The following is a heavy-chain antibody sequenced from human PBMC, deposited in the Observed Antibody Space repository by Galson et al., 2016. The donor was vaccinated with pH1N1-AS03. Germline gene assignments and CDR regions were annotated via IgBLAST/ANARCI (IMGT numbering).Heavy chain of an antibody. CDR1: GFTFSTYA. CDR2: ISGADLST. CDR3: ANPRASGTTMVTRLDY. J-gene: IGHJ4*02. D-gene: IGHD5-18*01. Sequence: SLRLSCAASGFTFSTYAMSWVRQAPGKGLEWVSSISGADLSTYYADSVKGRFTASRDNSKNTPYLQMNGLRAEDTAIYYCANPRASGTTMVTRLDYWGQGILVTVSS. V-gene: IGHV3-23*01.